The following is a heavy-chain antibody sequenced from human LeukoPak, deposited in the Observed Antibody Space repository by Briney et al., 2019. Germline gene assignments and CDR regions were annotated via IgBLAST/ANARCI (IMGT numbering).Heavy chain of an antibody. Sequence: PSETLSLTCTVSGGSISSYYWSWIRQPAGKGLEWIGRIYTSGSTNYNPSLKSRVTMSVDTSKNQFSLKLSSVTAADTAVYYCASYQGYCTNGVCSRSDYWGQGTLVTVSS. D-gene: IGHD2-8*01. CDR2: IYTSGST. CDR1: GGSISSYY. CDR3: ASYQGYCTNGVCSRSDY. J-gene: IGHJ4*02. V-gene: IGHV4-4*07.